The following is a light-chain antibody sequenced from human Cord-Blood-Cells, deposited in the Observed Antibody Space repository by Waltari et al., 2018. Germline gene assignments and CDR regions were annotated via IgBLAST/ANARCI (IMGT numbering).Light chain of an antibody. Sequence: IWMTQSPSLLSASTGDRVTISCRMSLGISSYLAWYQQKPGKAPELLIYAASTLQSGVPSRFSGSGSGTDFTLTISCLQSEDFATYYCQQYYSFPPTFGQGTKVEIK. J-gene: IGKJ1*01. CDR2: AAS. CDR1: LGISSY. CDR3: QQYYSFPPT. V-gene: IGKV1D-8*01.